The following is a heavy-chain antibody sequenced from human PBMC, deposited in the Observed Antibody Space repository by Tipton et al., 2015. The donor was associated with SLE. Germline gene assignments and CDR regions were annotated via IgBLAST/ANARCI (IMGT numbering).Heavy chain of an antibody. CDR3: TRRCDFWSGRPDAFDI. Sequence: LKLSCTVSGGAISYYYWSWIRQPPGKGLEWIGYFYYSGTTDYNPSLKSRVTISVDTSKNQFSLKLSSVTAADTAVYYCTRRCDFWSGRPDAFDIWGQGTMVTVSS. V-gene: IGHV4-59*08. D-gene: IGHD3-3*01. J-gene: IGHJ3*02. CDR2: FYYSGTT. CDR1: GGAISYYY.